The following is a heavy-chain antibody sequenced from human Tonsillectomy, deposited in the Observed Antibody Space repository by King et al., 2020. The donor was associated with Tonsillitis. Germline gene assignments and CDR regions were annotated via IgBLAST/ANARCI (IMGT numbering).Heavy chain of an antibody. J-gene: IGHJ5*02. V-gene: IGHV5-10-1*03. CDR1: GYSFTTYW. CDR2: IDPSDSFI. CDR3: TELSGGDSGSYFGWFDP. Sequence: VQLVESGAEVKKPGESLRISCKGSGYSFTTYWITWVRQMPGKGLEWMGNIDPSDSFINYSPSFEGHVTISADKSISAAYLQWSSLKASDTAMYYCTELSGGDSGSYFGWFDPWGQGTLVTVSS. D-gene: IGHD1-26*01.